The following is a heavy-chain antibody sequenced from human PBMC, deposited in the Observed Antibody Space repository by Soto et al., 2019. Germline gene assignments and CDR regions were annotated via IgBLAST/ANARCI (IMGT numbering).Heavy chain of an antibody. D-gene: IGHD4-17*01. CDR3: ARVGYSDHRTV. CDR1: GFTFSSHS. CDR2: ISVSGSYV. Sequence: EVRLVESGGGLVKPGGSLRLSCAGSGFTFSSHSMNWVRQAPGKGLEWVSTISVSGSYVNYADSVKGRFSISRDNAKNFLYLQMNRLRAEDTAIYYCARVGYSDHRTVGGQGTTVTVSS. V-gene: IGHV3-21*04. J-gene: IGHJ6*02.